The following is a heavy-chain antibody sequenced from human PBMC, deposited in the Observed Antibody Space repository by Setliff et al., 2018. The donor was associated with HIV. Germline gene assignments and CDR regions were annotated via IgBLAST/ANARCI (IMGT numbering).Heavy chain of an antibody. CDR3: ARGLGGSRVYYYYYYYMDV. Sequence: PSETLSLTCTVSGGSISSGGYYWSWIRQHPGKGLEWIGYIYYSGSTYYNPSLKSLVTISVDTSKNQFSLKLSSVTAADTAVYYCARGLGGSRVYYYYYYYMDVWGKGTTVTVSS. CDR1: GGSISSGGYY. V-gene: IGHV4-31*01. CDR2: IYYSGST. D-gene: IGHD3-16*01. J-gene: IGHJ6*03.